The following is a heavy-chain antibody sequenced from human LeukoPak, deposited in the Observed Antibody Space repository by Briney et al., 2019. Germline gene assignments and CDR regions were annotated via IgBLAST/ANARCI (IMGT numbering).Heavy chain of an antibody. Sequence: PGGSLRLSCSDSGFTFSSYTMTWVRQAPGKGLEWVSATRGSGGSTFDADSVKGRFTISRDNSKNTLYLQMNSLRDEDTAVYYCARVAETQLWLRSAFDHRGQGTLVTVSS. CDR3: ARVAETQLWLRSAFDH. CDR1: GFTFSSYT. D-gene: IGHD5-18*01. CDR2: TRGSGGST. V-gene: IGHV3-23*01. J-gene: IGHJ4*02.